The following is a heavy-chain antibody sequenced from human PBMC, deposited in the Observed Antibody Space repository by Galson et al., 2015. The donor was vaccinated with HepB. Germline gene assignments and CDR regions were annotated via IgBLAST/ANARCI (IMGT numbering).Heavy chain of an antibody. CDR3: AKTPRGYCSSTSCYLAYYYYYYYMDV. J-gene: IGHJ6*03. D-gene: IGHD2-2*01. Sequence: SLRLSCAASGFTFSSYAMSWVRQAPGKGLEWVSAISGSGGSTYYADSVKGRFTISRDNSKNTLYLQMNSLRAEDTAVYYCAKTPRGYCSSTSCYLAYYYYYYYMDVWGKGTTVTVSS. CDR1: GFTFSSYA. V-gene: IGHV3-23*01. CDR2: ISGSGGST.